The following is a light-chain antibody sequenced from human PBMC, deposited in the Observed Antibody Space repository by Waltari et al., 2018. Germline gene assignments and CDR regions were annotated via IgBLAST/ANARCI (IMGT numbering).Light chain of an antibody. V-gene: IGKV1-33*01. CDR1: QGISNW. CDR2: RAS. J-gene: IGKJ2*03. CDR3: QQHDNSPYS. Sequence: DIQMTQSPSSLSASVGDRVTITCSASQGISNWLAWYQQTPGKAPKPLIYRASNLETGVPSRFSGSGSGTDFTLTISSLQPEDIATYYCQQHDNSPYSFGQGTKVEIK.